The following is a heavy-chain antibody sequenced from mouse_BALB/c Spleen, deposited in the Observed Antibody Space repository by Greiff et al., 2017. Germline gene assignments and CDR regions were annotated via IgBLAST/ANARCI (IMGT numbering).Heavy chain of an antibody. CDR1: GYTFTSYW. CDR2: IYPGDGDT. J-gene: IGHJ2*01. Sequence: QVQLQQSGAELARPGASVKLSCKASGYTFTSYWMQWVKQRPGQGLEWIGAIYPGDGDTRYTQKFKGKATLTADKSSSTAYMQLSSLASEDSAVYYCARSHEDYWGQGTTLTVSS. CDR3: ARSHEDY. V-gene: IGHV1-87*01.